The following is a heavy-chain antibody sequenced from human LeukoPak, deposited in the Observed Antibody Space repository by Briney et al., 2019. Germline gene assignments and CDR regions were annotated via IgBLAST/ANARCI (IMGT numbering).Heavy chain of an antibody. CDR3: AKEDSAYYFDY. V-gene: IGHV3-33*06. Sequence: GRSLRLSCVASEFTFSNYGMHWVRQAPGKGLEWVAIISYDGNNKYYADSVKGRFTISRDNSKNTLYLQMNSLIAEDTAVYYCAKEDSAYYFDYWGQGTLVTVSS. CDR1: EFTFSNYG. D-gene: IGHD3-16*01. CDR2: ISYDGNNK. J-gene: IGHJ4*02.